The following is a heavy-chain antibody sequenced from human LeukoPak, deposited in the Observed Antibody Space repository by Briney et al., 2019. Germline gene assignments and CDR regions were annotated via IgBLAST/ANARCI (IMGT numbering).Heavy chain of an antibody. CDR1: GFTVSNNY. CDR2: IYSGGDT. V-gene: IGHV3-53*01. J-gene: IGHJ4*02. Sequence: GGSLILSCAASGFTVSNNYMNWVRQAPGKGLEWVSVIYSGGDTYYADSVKGRFTISRDTSKNTPYLQMSSLRPEDTAVYYCARRGSSWYPFDCWGQGTLVTVSS. CDR3: ARRGSSWYPFDC. D-gene: IGHD6-13*01.